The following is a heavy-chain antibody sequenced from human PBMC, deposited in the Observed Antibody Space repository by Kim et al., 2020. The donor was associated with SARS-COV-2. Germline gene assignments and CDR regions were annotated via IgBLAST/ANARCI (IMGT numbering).Heavy chain of an antibody. Sequence: GRFTISRDNAKNSLYLQMNSLRAEDTAVYYCARDPRYYDFWPYYYYGMDVWGQGTTVTVSS. J-gene: IGHJ6*02. D-gene: IGHD3-3*01. CDR3: ARDPRYYDFWPYYYYGMDV. V-gene: IGHV3-48*03.